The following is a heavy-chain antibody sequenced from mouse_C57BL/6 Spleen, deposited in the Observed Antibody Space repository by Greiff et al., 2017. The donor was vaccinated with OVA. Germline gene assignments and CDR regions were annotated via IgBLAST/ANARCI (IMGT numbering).Heavy chain of an antibody. D-gene: IGHD1-1*01. J-gene: IGHJ2*01. CDR2: IDPSDSYT. Sequence: QVQLKESGAELVMPGASVKLSCKASGYTFTSYWMHWVKQRPGQGLEWIGEIDPSDSYTNYNQKFKGKSTLTVDKSSSTAYMQLSSLTSEDSAVYYCARLRAYGSSEWGQVTTLTVSS. V-gene: IGHV1-69*01. CDR3: ARLRAYGSSE. CDR1: GYTFTSYW.